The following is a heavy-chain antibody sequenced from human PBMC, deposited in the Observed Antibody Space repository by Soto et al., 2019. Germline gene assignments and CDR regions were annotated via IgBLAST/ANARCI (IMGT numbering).Heavy chain of an antibody. CDR3: ARRGLGARFDY. J-gene: IGHJ4*02. Sequence: TLSLTCTVSGGSITNYYWSWIRQPPGKGLEWLGSGHYSGSTHYNPSLKSRVTTSVDTSKNQFFLNLTSVTAADTAVYYCARRGLGARFDYWGQGTLVTVSS. V-gene: IGHV4-59*01. CDR1: GGSITNYY. CDR2: GHYSGST. D-gene: IGHD1-26*01.